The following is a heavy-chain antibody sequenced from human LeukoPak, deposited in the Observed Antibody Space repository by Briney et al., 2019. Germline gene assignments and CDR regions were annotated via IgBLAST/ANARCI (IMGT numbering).Heavy chain of an antibody. CDR2: ISGIGGST. V-gene: IGHV3-23*01. J-gene: IGHJ4*02. D-gene: IGHD3-22*01. Sequence: RAGGSLRLSCAASGFTFSSYAMSWVRQAPGKGLEWVSAISGIGGSTSYADSVKGRCSISTDNPKNPLYLQMNSLRAEDTAVYYCATDRPPYYYDSSGYYFDSWGQGTRFTVSS. CDR1: GFTFSSYA. CDR3: ATDRPPYYYDSSGYYFDS.